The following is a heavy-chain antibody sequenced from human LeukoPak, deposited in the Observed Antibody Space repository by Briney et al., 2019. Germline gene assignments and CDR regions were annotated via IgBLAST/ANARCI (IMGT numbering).Heavy chain of an antibody. Sequence: ASVKVSCKTSGYTFTSYGISWVRQAPGQGLEWMGWISAYNGNTNYAQKFLGRVSMTADTSTSTAYMELRSLTSDDTAVYYCARSGRGTYYYFDLWGQGTLVTVSS. CDR1: GYTFTSYG. J-gene: IGHJ4*02. CDR2: ISAYNGNT. CDR3: ARSGRGTYYYFDL. D-gene: IGHD5-12*01. V-gene: IGHV1-18*01.